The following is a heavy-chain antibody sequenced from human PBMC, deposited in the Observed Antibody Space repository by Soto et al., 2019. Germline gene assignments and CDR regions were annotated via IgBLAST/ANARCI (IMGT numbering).Heavy chain of an antibody. Sequence: SETLSLTCTVSGGSLSNNYWSWIRQPPGKALEWIGYIYYTGSIKYNPSLESRVTLSLDTSKNQFSMKLSSVTAADTAVYYCAKGYGGNPPLFWGQGTLVTVSS. CDR3: AKGYGGNPPLF. D-gene: IGHD4-17*01. CDR1: GGSLSNNY. J-gene: IGHJ4*02. CDR2: IYYTGSI. V-gene: IGHV4-59*12.